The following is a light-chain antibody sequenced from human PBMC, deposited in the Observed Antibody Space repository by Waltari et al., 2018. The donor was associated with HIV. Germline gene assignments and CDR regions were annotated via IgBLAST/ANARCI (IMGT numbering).Light chain of an antibody. CDR2: RNN. CDR3: ATWGDSLSGPVV. CDR1: CSNIGNNN. J-gene: IGLJ2*01. V-gene: IGLV1-47*01. Sequence: QTVLTQPPSASGTPGQRVTISCSGSCSNIGNNNVYWYRHLTELAPRLLIYRNNQRPSGVPDRFSGSKSGTSASLAISGLRSEDEADYYCATWGDSLSGPVVFGGGTKLTVL.